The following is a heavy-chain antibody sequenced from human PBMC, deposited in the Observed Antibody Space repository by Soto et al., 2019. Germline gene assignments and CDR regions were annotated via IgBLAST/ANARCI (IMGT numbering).Heavy chain of an antibody. V-gene: IGHV3-66*01. CDR1: GFTVSSNY. CDR2: IYSGGST. J-gene: IGHJ6*03. D-gene: IGHD3-3*01. CDR3: ARVLNYDFWSGYLEHYYYYMDV. Sequence: GGSLRLSCAASGFTVSSNYMSWARQAPGKGLEWVSVIYSGGSTYYADSVKGRFTISRDNSKNTLYLQMNSLRAEDTAVYYCARVLNYDFWSGYLEHYYYYMDVWGKGTTVTVSS.